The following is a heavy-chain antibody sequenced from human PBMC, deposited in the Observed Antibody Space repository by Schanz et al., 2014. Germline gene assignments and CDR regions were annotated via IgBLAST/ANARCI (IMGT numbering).Heavy chain of an antibody. J-gene: IGHJ3*02. CDR2: ISDSGDTA. D-gene: IGHD3-10*01. V-gene: IGHV3-23*04. CDR1: GFTFTNYA. Sequence: EVQLVESGGGLVQPGGSLRLSCAASGFTFTNYAMSWVRQAPGKGLEWVSLISDSGDTAYYADSVTGRFTISRDNSKNTLYLQMNSLRAEDTAVYYCAKGRFGELSAFDIWGQGTIVTVSS. CDR3: AKGRFGELSAFDI.